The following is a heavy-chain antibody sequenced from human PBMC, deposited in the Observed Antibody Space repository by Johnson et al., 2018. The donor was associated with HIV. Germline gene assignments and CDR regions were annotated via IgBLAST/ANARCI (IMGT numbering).Heavy chain of an antibody. CDR3: GKDLRTKGAFDI. D-gene: IGHD1-1*01. V-gene: IGHV3-30*04. J-gene: IGHJ3*02. CDR1: GFTFSSYA. Sequence: QLKLVESGGGVVQPGRSLRLSCAASGFTFSSYAMHWVRQAPCKGLEWVAVISYDGSNKYYADSVKGRFTISRDNSKNTLYLQMNSLRAEDTAVYYCGKDLRTKGAFDIWGQGTMVTVSS. CDR2: ISYDGSNK.